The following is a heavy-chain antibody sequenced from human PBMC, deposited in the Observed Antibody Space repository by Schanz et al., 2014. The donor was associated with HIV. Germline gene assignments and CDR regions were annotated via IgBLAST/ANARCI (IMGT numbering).Heavy chain of an antibody. V-gene: IGHV3-30*03. CDR2: ISYDGSNK. J-gene: IGHJ4*02. CDR3: VDFWIGYFRY. D-gene: IGHD3-3*01. Sequence: QVQLVESGGGVVQPGRSLRLSCAASGITFSTSGMHWVRQAPGKGLEWVAVISYDGSNKNYADSVKGRFVISRDNSNNTLYLQMSSLRAEDTAVYFCVDFWIGYFRYWGRGTLVSVSS. CDR1: GITFSTSG.